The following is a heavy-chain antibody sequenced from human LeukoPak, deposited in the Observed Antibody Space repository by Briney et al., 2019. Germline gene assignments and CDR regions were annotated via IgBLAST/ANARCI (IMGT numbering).Heavy chain of an antibody. V-gene: IGHV4-34*01. Sequence: PSETLSLTCAVYGGSFSGYYWSWIRQPPGKGLEWIGEINHTGSTNYNPSLKSRVTISVDTSKNQFSLKLSSVTAADTVMYYCARSAYSAPYYFDYWGQGTLVTVSS. D-gene: IGHD4-11*01. CDR1: GGSFSGYY. CDR3: ARSAYSAPYYFDY. CDR2: INHTGST. J-gene: IGHJ4*02.